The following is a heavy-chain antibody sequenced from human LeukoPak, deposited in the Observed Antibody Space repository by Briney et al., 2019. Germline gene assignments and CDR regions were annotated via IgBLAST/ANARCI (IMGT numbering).Heavy chain of an antibody. CDR3: AKGILELGTNYYYYYGMDV. Sequence: GGSLRLSCAASGFTFDDYAMHWVRQAPGKGLEWVSGISWNSGSIGYADSVKGRFTISRDNAKNSLYLQMNSLRAEDTALYYCAKGILELGTNYYYYYGMDVWGQGTTVTVSS. CDR1: GFTFDDYA. J-gene: IGHJ6*02. V-gene: IGHV3-9*01. D-gene: IGHD1-7*01. CDR2: ISWNSGSI.